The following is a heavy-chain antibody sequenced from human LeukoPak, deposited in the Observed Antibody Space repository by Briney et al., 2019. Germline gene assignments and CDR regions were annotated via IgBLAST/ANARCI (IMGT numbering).Heavy chain of an antibody. Sequence: GGSLRLSCAASGFTFDDYAMHWVRQAPGKGLEWVSGISWNSGSIGYADSVKGRFTISRDNAKNSLYLQMNSLRAEDTALYYCAKAVSCSERRTYFDYWGQGTLVTVSS. J-gene: IGHJ4*02. D-gene: IGHD6-13*01. CDR3: AKAVSCSERRTYFDY. V-gene: IGHV3-9*01. CDR2: ISWNSGSI. CDR1: GFTFDDYA.